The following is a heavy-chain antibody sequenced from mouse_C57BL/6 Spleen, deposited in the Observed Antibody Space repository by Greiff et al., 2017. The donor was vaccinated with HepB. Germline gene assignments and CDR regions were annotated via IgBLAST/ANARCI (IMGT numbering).Heavy chain of an antibody. CDR1: GYAFSSSW. V-gene: IGHV1-82*01. CDR3: ARFYDYDDAMDY. CDR2: IYPGDGDT. J-gene: IGHJ4*01. Sequence: VQLQQSGPELVKPGASVKISCKASGYAFSSSWMNWVKQRPGKGLEWIGRIYPGDGDTNYNGKFKGKATLTADKSSSTAYMQLSSLTSEDSAVYFCARFYDYDDAMDYWGQGTSGTVSS. D-gene: IGHD2-4*01.